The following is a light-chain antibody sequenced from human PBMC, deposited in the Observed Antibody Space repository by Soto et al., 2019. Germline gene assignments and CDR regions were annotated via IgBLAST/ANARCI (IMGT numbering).Light chain of an antibody. J-gene: IGKJ5*01. CDR1: QSVSSNY. CDR3: QQRSNWPIT. Sequence: DIVLTQSPGTLSLSPGERATLSCRASQSVSSNYLAWYQQKPGQAPRLLIHGASTRATGVPDRFSGSGSGTDFTLTISRLEPEDFAVYYCQQRSNWPITFGQGTRLEI. CDR2: GAS. V-gene: IGKV3D-20*02.